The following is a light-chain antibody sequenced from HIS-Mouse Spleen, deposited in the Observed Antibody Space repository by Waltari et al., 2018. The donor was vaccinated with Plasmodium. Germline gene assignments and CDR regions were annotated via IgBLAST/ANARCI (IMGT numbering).Light chain of an antibody. CDR3: YSTDSSGNHRV. Sequence: SYELTQPPSVSVSPGQTARITCSGDALPTKYAYWDQQKSGQAPVLVIYEDSKRHSGIPERFSGSSSGTMATLTISGAQVEDEADYYCYSTDSSGNHRVFGGGTKLTVL. CDR2: EDS. V-gene: IGLV3-10*01. CDR1: ALPTKY. J-gene: IGLJ3*02.